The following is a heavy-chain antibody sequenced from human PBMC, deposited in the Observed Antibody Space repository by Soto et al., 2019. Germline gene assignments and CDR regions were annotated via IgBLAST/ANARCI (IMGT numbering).Heavy chain of an antibody. J-gene: IGHJ3*02. D-gene: IGHD5-18*01. CDR2: INSDGSST. CDR3: ARAPGYSYCDDAFDI. CDR1: GFTFSSYW. V-gene: IGHV3-74*01. Sequence: GGSLRLSCAASGFTFSSYWMHWVRQAPGKGLVWVSRINSDGSSTSYADSVKGRFTISRDNAKNTLYLQMNSLRAEDTAVYYCARAPGYSYCDDAFDIWGQGTMVTVSS.